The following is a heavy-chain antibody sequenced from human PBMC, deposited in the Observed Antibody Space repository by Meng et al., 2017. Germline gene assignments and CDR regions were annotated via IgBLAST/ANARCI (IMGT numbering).Heavy chain of an antibody. CDR3: AKDRGSSSLEYFQH. CDR2: IKQDGSEK. D-gene: IGHD6-13*01. CDR1: GFTFSSYW. J-gene: IGHJ1*01. V-gene: IGHV3-7*03. Sequence: GGSLRLSCAASGFTFSSYWMSWVRQAPGKGLEWVANIKQDGSEKYYVDSVKGRFTISRDNAKNSLYLQMNSLRAEDTALYYCAKDRGSSSLEYFQHWGQGTLVTVSS.